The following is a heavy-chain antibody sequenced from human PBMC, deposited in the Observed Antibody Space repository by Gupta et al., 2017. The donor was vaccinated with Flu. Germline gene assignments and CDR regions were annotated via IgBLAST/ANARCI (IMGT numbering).Heavy chain of an antibody. CDR2: ISSTGDWT. V-gene: IGHV3-64D*06. D-gene: IGHD6-19*01. CDR1: GFTFSKNA. Sequence: EVQLVESGGGLAQPGGSLRLSCSGSGFTFSKNALHWIRQAPGKGLEHVSVISSTGDWTFYADSVKGRCNIARDNSKNTVYLQISSLRREDTAVEDCVKGWDKKQRMSGWTWGQGTRGTVSS. CDR3: VKGWDKKQRMSGWT. J-gene: IGHJ5*02.